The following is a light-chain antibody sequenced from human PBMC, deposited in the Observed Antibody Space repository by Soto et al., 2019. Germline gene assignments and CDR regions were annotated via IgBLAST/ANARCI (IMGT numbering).Light chain of an antibody. Sequence: SYELTQPPSVSVYPGQTASITCSGDKLGDKYGCWYQQKPGQSPVLVIYQDNKRPSGIPERFSGSNSGNTATLTISGTQAMDEADYYCQAWDSVTAWVFGGGTKVTVL. V-gene: IGLV3-1*01. J-gene: IGLJ3*02. CDR1: KLGDKY. CDR2: QDN. CDR3: QAWDSVTAWV.